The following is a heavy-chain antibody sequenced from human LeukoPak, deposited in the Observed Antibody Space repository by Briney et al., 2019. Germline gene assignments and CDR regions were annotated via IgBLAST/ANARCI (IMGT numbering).Heavy chain of an antibody. Sequence: PSETLSLTCSVSGYSISNGYYWAWIRQPPGKGLEWIGSIYHSGRTHYNPSLQSRLSISVDKSKKHFSLKMTSVTAADTAMYYCARDETYSDVWSGSTGGGKGNYLDYWGQGTLVTVSS. CDR1: GYSISNGYY. V-gene: IGHV4-38-2*02. CDR3: ARDETYSDVWSGSTGGGKGNYLDY. J-gene: IGHJ4*02. D-gene: IGHD3-3*01. CDR2: IYHSGRT.